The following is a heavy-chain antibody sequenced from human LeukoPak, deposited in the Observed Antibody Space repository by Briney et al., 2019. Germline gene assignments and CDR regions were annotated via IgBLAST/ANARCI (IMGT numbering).Heavy chain of an antibody. CDR2: IFHSGST. D-gene: IGHD3-10*01. CDR1: GGSISSSNW. V-gene: IGHV4-4*02. CDR3: AKSNGYGLVDI. J-gene: IGHJ3*02. Sequence: PSETLSLTCTVSGGSISSSNWWSWVRPPPGKGLEWIGEIFHSGSTNYNPSLKSRVTILVDKSKNQFSLKLNSVTAADTAVYYCAKSNGYGLVDIWGQGTMVTVSS.